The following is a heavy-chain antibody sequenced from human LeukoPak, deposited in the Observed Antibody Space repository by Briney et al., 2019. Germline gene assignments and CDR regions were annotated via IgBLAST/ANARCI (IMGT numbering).Heavy chain of an antibody. CDR3: ARDLGRGRFWSGFFKYYYYYMDV. Sequence: GASVKVSCKASGYTFTSYAMNWVRQAPGQGLEWMGGIIPIFGTANYAQKFQGRVTITADKSTSTAYIELSSLRSEDTAVYYCARDLGRGRFWSGFFKYYYYYMDVWGKGTTATVSS. CDR2: IIPIFGTA. V-gene: IGHV1-69*06. CDR1: GYTFTSYA. D-gene: IGHD3-3*01. J-gene: IGHJ6*03.